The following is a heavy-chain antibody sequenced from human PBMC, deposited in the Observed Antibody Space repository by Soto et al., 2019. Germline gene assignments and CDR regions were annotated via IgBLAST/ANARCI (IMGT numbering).Heavy chain of an antibody. J-gene: IGHJ6*02. Sequence: QVQLVESGGGVGQPGRSLRLSCAASGFTFSSYAMHWFRQAPGKGLEWVAVISYDGSNKYYADSVKARFTISRDNSKHTLDLQMNSLRAEDTAVYYCARDKGGHCMDVWGQGTTVTVSS. CDR1: GFTFSSYA. CDR3: ARDKGGHCMDV. D-gene: IGHD3-16*01. CDR2: ISYDGSNK. V-gene: IGHV3-30-3*01.